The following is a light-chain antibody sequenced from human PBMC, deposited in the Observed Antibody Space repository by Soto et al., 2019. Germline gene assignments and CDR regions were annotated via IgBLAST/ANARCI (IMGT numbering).Light chain of an antibody. V-gene: IGKV1-5*01. CDR3: QQYENYWT. CDR1: QSISSW. CDR2: DAS. Sequence: TTSPWTPSQTAGNRVTIPFRASQSISSWLAWYQHKPGKAPKLLIYDASNLYSGVPSRFSGSGSGTEFSLTISNLQPDDCATYYSQQYENYWTFGQGTKV. J-gene: IGKJ1*01.